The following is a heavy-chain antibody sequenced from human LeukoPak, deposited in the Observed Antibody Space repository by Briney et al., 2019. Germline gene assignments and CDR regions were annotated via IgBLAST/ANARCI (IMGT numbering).Heavy chain of an antibody. Sequence: GGSLRLSCAASGFTFSTYHMIGVRQAPGKGLEWLSYINSGSDIIYYADSVKGRFTISRDNSKNTLYLQMNSLRAEDTAVYYCAVGGYNYGGADLRYYYMSVWGKGTTVTVPS. D-gene: IGHD5-18*01. CDR3: AVGGYNYGGADLRYYYMSV. J-gene: IGHJ6*03. CDR2: INSGSDII. CDR1: GFTFSTYH. V-gene: IGHV3-48*01.